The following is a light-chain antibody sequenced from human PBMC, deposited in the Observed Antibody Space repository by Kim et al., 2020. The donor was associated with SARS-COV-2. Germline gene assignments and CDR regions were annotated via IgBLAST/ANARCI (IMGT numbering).Light chain of an antibody. Sequence: LSPGERATLSGRARLTVDINFLAWYQQRPGQAPRLLISGASTRATGIPDRFSVSGSGTDFTLTISRLEPEDFAVYYCQHYVTSPYTFGQGTKLEI. V-gene: IGKV3-20*01. CDR2: GAS. CDR3: QHYVTSPYT. J-gene: IGKJ2*01. CDR1: LTVDINF.